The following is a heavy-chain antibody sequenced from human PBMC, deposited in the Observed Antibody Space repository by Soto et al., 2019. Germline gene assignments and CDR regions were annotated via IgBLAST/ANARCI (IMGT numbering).Heavy chain of an antibody. D-gene: IGHD4-17*01. J-gene: IGHJ5*02. V-gene: IGHV4-59*07. CDR2: IYYSGST. CDR1: GGSISSYY. Sequence: SDTLSLTCTVSGGSISSYYWSWIRQPPGKGLEWIGYIYYSGSTNYNPSLKSRVTISVDTSKNQFSLKLSSVTAADTAVYYCARFHYDYGDYRFDPCGQGTSVAV. CDR3: ARFHYDYGDYRFDP.